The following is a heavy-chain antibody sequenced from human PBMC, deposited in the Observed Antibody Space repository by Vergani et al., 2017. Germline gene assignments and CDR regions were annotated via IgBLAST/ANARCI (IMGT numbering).Heavy chain of an antibody. CDR1: GGSFSGYY. J-gene: IGHJ4*02. CDR3: ARLRGSYYGNY. V-gene: IGHV4-34*01. Sequence: QVQLQQWGAGLLKPSETLSLTCAVYGGSFSGYYWSWIRQPPGKGLEWIGSIYYSGSTYYNPSLKSRVTISVDTSKNQFSLKLSSVTAADTAVYYCARLRGSYYGNYWGQGTLVTVSS. D-gene: IGHD1-26*01. CDR2: IYYSGST.